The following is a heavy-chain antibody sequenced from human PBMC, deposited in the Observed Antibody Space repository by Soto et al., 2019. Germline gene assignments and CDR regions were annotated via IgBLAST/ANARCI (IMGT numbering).Heavy chain of an antibody. J-gene: IGHJ4*02. CDR2: IHSDGSST. V-gene: IGHV3-74*01. CDR3: ARDFEY. CDR1: GFTFSTFW. Sequence: EVQLVESGGGLVQPGGSLRLSCEASGFTFSTFWMHWVRQAPGKGLVWVSRIHSDGSSTYYADSVKGRVTISRDNAKNTLYLQLNSLRPEDTAVYYWARDFEYWGQGTLVTVSS.